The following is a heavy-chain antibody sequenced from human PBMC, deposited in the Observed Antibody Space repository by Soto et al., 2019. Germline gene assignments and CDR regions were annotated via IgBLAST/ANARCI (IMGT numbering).Heavy chain of an antibody. V-gene: IGHV1-69*01. D-gene: IGHD2-2*01. Sequence: QVQLVQSGAEVKKPGSSVKVSCKASGGTFSSYAISWVRQAPGQGLEWMGGIIPIFGTANYAQKFQGRVTSTADESTSTAYMELSSLRSEDTAVYYCARLGIYCSSTSCQKSYYYYGMDVWGQGTTVTVSS. J-gene: IGHJ6*02. CDR2: IIPIFGTA. CDR3: ARLGIYCSSTSCQKSYYYYGMDV. CDR1: GGTFSSYA.